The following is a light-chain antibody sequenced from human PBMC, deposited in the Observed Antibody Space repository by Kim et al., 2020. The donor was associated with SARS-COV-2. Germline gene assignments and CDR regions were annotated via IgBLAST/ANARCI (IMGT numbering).Light chain of an antibody. Sequence: GQKVTISCSRSSSNIWENYVTRYQQLPGTAPKLLIYDNNKRPSGIPDRFSGSKSGTSATLGITGLQTGDEADYYCGTWDSSLSAGVFGGGTQLTVL. V-gene: IGLV1-51*01. CDR1: SSNIWENY. J-gene: IGLJ2*01. CDR3: GTWDSSLSAGV. CDR2: DNN.